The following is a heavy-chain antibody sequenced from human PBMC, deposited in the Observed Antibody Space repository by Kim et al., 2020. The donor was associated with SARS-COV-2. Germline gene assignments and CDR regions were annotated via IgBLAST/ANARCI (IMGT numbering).Heavy chain of an antibody. J-gene: IGHJ4*02. V-gene: IGHV6-1*01. CDR2: TYYRSKWYN. CDR3: AMSIAAAGPVDY. Sequence: SQTLPLTCAISGDSVSSNSAAWNWIRQSPSRGLEWLGRTYYRSKWYNDYAVSVKSRITINPDTSKNQFSLQLNSVTPEDTAVYYCAMSIAAAGPVDYWGQGTLVTVSS. D-gene: IGHD6-13*01. CDR1: GDSVSSNSAA.